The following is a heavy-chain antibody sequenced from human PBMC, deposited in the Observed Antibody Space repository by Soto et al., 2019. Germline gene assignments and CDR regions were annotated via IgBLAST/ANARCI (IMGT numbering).Heavy chain of an antibody. CDR1: GGTFSSYA. D-gene: IGHD1-26*01. Sequence: GASVKVSCKASGGTFSSYAISWVRQAPGQGLEWMGGIIPIFGTANYAQKFQGRVTITADESTSTAYMELSSLRSEDTAVYYCASRDSSGSQAESDYWGQGTLVTVSS. V-gene: IGHV1-69*13. CDR2: IIPIFGTA. J-gene: IGHJ4*02. CDR3: ASRDSSGSQAESDY.